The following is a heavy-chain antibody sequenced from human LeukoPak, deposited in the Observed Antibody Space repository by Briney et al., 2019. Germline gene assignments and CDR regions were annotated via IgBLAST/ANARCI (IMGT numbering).Heavy chain of an antibody. J-gene: IGHJ4*02. V-gene: IGHV5-51*01. Sequence: GESLKISCKGSGYRFTNYWIGWVRQMPGKGLEWMGIIYPGYSDTRYSPSFQGQVTISADKSVRVGYLQWTSLGASGTAIYYLATLDAAPATEFHYWGQGTLVTVSS. CDR3: ATLDAAPATEFHY. D-gene: IGHD2-15*01. CDR1: GYRFTNYW. CDR2: IYPGYSDT.